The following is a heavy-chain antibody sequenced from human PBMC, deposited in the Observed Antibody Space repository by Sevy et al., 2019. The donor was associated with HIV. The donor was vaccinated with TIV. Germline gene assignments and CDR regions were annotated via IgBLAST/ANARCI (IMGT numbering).Heavy chain of an antibody. V-gene: IGHV1-24*01. J-gene: IGHJ5*02. Sequence: ASVKVSCKVSGYTLTKLSIHWVRQAPGKGLEWMGNSDPQHGETIYAQNFQGRVTMNEDTSTDTAFMELSSLTSEDTALYYCAIVGLRYFSGSSVYQVDSFGPWGQGTLVTGSS. CDR2: SDPQHGET. D-gene: IGHD2-15*01. CDR1: GYTLTKLS. CDR3: AIVGLRYFSGSSVYQVDSFGP.